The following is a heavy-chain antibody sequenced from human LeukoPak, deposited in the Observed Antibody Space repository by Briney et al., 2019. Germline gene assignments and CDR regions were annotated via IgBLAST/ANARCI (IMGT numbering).Heavy chain of an antibody. CDR3: ARDRSAAPADY. CDR2: IYTSGST. V-gene: IGHV4-61*02. Sequence: PSENLSLTYTVSGGSISSGSYYWSWIRQPAGKGLEWIGRIYTSGSTNYNPSLKSRVTISVDTSKNQFSLKLSSVTAADTAVYYCARDRSAAPADYWGQGTLVTVSS. CDR1: GGSISSGSYY. D-gene: IGHD6-13*01. J-gene: IGHJ4*02.